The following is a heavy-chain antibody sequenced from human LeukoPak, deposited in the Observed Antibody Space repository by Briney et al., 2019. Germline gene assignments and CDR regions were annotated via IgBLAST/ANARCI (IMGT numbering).Heavy chain of an antibody. Sequence: GSLRLSCAASGFTFSSYAMSWVRQAPGKGLEWVSAISGSGGSTYYADSVKGRFTISRDNSKNTPYLQMNSLRAEDTAVYYCAKDQVVPAAIYWFDPWGQGTLVTVSS. CDR1: GFTFSSYA. CDR2: ISGSGGST. CDR3: AKDQVVPAAIYWFDP. D-gene: IGHD2-2*02. V-gene: IGHV3-23*01. J-gene: IGHJ5*02.